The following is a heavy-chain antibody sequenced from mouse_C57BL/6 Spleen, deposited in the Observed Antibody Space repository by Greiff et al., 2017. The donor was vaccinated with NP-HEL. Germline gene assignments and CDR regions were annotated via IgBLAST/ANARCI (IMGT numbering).Heavy chain of an antibody. D-gene: IGHD1-2*01. J-gene: IGHJ2*01. Sequence: DVMLVESGGGLVKPGGSLKLSCAASGFTFSSYAMSWVRQTPEKRLEWVATISDGGSYTYYPDNVKGRFTISRDNAKNNLYLQMSHLKSEDTAMYYCARDRGTTAYFDYWGQGTTLTVSS. CDR3: ARDRGTTAYFDY. CDR2: ISDGGSYT. V-gene: IGHV5-4*01. CDR1: GFTFSSYA.